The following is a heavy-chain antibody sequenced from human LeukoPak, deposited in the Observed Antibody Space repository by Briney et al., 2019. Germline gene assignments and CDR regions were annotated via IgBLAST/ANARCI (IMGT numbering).Heavy chain of an antibody. V-gene: IGHV3-30*03. CDR2: ISYDGSNK. CDR1: GFTFSSYG. J-gene: IGHJ3*02. D-gene: IGHD4-17*01. CDR3: AGETVTIRGTDGFDI. Sequence: GRSLRLSCAASGFTFSSYGLHWVRQAPGKGLEWVAVISYDGSNKHYADSVKGRFTVSRDNSKNTLYLQMNSLRAEDTAVYYCAGETVTIRGTDGFDIWGQGTMVTV.